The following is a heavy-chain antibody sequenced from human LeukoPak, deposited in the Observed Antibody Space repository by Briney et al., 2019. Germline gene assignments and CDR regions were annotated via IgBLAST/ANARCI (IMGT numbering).Heavy chain of an antibody. D-gene: IGHD1-26*01. V-gene: IGHV3-48*03. Sequence: GGSLRLSCAASGFTFSSYEMNWVRQAPGKGLEWVSFVSHTSDFIYYADSVKGRFTISRDNAKNSLYLQMNSLRAEDTAVYYCARDGRGVGDTAFDYWGQGTLVTVSS. CDR1: GFTFSSYE. CDR2: VSHTSDFI. CDR3: ARDGRGVGDTAFDY. J-gene: IGHJ4*02.